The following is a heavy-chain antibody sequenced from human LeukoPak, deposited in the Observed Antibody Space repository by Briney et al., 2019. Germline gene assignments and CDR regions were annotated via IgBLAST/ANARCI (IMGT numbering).Heavy chain of an antibody. CDR1: GFTFSSYA. J-gene: IGHJ4*02. Sequence: GGSLRLSCSASGFTFSSYAMSWVRQAPGKGLEWVSAISGSGGSTYYADSVKGRFTVSRDNSKNTLYLQMNSLRAEDTAVYYCAKDTLHIAVANIDYWGQGTLVTVSS. CDR2: ISGSGGST. D-gene: IGHD6-19*01. V-gene: IGHV3-23*01. CDR3: AKDTLHIAVANIDY.